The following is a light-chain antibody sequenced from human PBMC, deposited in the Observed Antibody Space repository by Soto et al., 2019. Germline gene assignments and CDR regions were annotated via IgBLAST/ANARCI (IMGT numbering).Light chain of an antibody. CDR1: SSNIGNNY. CDR3: GTWDSSLSAGWV. V-gene: IGLV1-51*01. Sequence: QSVLTQPPSVSAAPGQKVTISCSGSSSNIGNNYVSWYQQLPGTAPKLLIYDNNKRPSGIPDRFSGSKSGTSATLGITGLQTGDEADYYCGTWDSSLSAGWVFGGGTKLPS. CDR2: DNN. J-gene: IGLJ3*02.